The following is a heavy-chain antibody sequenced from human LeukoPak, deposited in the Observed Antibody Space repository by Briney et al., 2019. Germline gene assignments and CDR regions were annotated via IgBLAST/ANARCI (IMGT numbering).Heavy chain of an antibody. CDR1: GFTVSSNY. D-gene: IGHD3-22*01. Sequence: GGSLRLSCAASGFTVSSNYMSWVRQAPGKGLEWVSVIYSGGSTYYADSVKGRFTISRDNSKNTLYLQMNSLRAEDTAVYYCAKDLWLIARVGYFDYWGQGTLVTVSS. J-gene: IGHJ4*02. CDR2: IYSGGST. CDR3: AKDLWLIARVGYFDY. V-gene: IGHV3-53*01.